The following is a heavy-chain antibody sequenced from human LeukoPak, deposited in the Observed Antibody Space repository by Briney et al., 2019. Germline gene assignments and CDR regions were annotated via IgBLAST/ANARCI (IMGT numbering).Heavy chain of an antibody. CDR1: GFTFSSYE. D-gene: IGHD2-2*01. J-gene: IGHJ4*02. V-gene: IGHV3-48*03. CDR3: ARSPTSWYFDY. Sequence: GGSLRLSCAASGFTFSSYEMNWVRQAPGKGLEWVSYISSSGSTIYYADSVKGRFTISRDNSKNTLYLQMNSLRPEDTSVYYCARSPTSWYFDYWGQGTLVTVSS. CDR2: ISSSGSTI.